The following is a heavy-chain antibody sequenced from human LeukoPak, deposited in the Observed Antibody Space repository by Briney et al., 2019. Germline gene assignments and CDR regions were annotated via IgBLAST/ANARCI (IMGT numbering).Heavy chain of an antibody. Sequence: ASVKVSCKASGYTFISYGISWVRQAPGQGPEWMGWISGDKGNTNYAQKFQGRVTMTTDTSTSTAYMELRSLRSDDTAVYYCAREGSYYDSSGYPLDAFDIWGQGTMVTASS. J-gene: IGHJ3*02. V-gene: IGHV1-18*01. CDR2: ISGDKGNT. D-gene: IGHD3-22*01. CDR1: GYTFISYG. CDR3: AREGSYYDSSGYPLDAFDI.